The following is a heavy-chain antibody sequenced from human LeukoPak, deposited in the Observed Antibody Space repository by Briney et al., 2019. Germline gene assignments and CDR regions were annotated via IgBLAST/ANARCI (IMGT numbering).Heavy chain of an antibody. Sequence: PGGSLRLSCAASGFTFSSYSMNWVRQAPGEGLEWVSSISSSSSYIYYADSVKGRFTISRDNAKNSLYLQMNSLRAEDTAVYYCARELNYGDYAINAFDIWGQGTMVTVSS. CDR1: GFTFSSYS. CDR2: ISSSSSYI. J-gene: IGHJ3*02. CDR3: ARELNYGDYAINAFDI. V-gene: IGHV3-21*01. D-gene: IGHD4-17*01.